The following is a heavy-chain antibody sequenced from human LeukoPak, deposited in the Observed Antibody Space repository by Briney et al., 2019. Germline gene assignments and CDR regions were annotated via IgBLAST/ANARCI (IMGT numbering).Heavy chain of an antibody. Sequence: PSETLSLTCTVSGGSVSSGSYYWSWIRQPPGKGLEWIGYIYYSGSTNYNPSLKSRVTISVDTSKNQFSLKLSSVTAADTAVYYCAREALPKGGFDYWGQGTLVTVSS. CDR2: IYYSGST. CDR1: GGSVSSGSYY. J-gene: IGHJ4*02. CDR3: AREALPKGGFDY. V-gene: IGHV4-61*01. D-gene: IGHD3-16*01.